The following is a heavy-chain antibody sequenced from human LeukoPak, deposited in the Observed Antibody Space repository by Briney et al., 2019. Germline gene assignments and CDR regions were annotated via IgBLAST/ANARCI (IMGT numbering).Heavy chain of an antibody. V-gene: IGHV3-13*01. CDR1: GFSFSNYD. D-gene: IGHD2-2*01. Sequence: GGSLGLSCAASGFSFSNYDMHWVRHPTGKDLEWVSSISTAANTYYPGSVKGRFTISRDNAENSLYLQMNSLSAGDTAVYYCTRQGKSCTTSSCYYYAMDVWGQGTTVTVSS. J-gene: IGHJ6*02. CDR2: ISTAANT. CDR3: TRQGKSCTTSSCYYYAMDV.